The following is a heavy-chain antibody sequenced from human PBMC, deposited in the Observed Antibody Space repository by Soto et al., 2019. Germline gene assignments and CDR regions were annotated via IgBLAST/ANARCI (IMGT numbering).Heavy chain of an antibody. Sequence: QLQLQESGSGLVKPSQTLSLTCAISVGYISSGGSSWSWIRQPPGKGLEWIGYINHSGSTYYNPSLRIRVTILLDRSKDPFSLNLGSVTAADTVVYYCGRGEVVALGYWGQGTLVTVSS. V-gene: IGHV4-30-2*01. CDR1: VGYISSGGSS. D-gene: IGHD2-15*01. CDR2: INHSGST. J-gene: IGHJ1*01. CDR3: GRGEVVALGY.